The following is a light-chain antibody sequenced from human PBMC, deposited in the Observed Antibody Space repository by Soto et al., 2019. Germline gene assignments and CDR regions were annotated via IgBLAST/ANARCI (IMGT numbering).Light chain of an antibody. J-gene: IGKJ4*01. CDR2: AAS. Sequence: DIQLTQSPSFLSASVGDRVTITCRASQAISSSLAWYQHNPGKAPKLLIYAASTLQNGVPSSFSGSGSGTEFTLTISSLQPEDFATYYCQQLNSYPHTFGGGTNVEIK. CDR3: QQLNSYPHT. CDR1: QAISSS. V-gene: IGKV1-9*01.